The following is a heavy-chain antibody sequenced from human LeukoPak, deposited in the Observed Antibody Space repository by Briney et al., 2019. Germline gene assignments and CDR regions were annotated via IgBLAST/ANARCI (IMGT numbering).Heavy chain of an antibody. CDR1: GFTFSSYA. CDR2: ISYDGSNK. V-gene: IGHV3-30-3*01. D-gene: IGHD5-24*01. J-gene: IGHJ4*02. CDR3: AGLEMASNY. Sequence: PGGSLRLSCAASGFTFSSYAMHWVRQAPGKGLEWVAVISYDGSNKYYADSVKGRFTISRDNSKNTLYLQMNSLRAEDTAVYYCAGLEMASNYWGQGTLVTVSS.